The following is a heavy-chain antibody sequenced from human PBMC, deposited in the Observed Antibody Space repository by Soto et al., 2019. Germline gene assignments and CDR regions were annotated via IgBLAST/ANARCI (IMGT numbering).Heavy chain of an antibody. V-gene: IGHV3-21*01. CDR1: GFTFSSYS. J-gene: IGHJ5*02. CDR3: ARDAHYGFLTGYYRETNWFDP. D-gene: IGHD3-9*01. Sequence: EVQLVESGGGLVKPGGSLRLSCAASGFTFSSYSMNWVRQAPGKGLEWVSSISSSSSYIYYADSVKGRFTISRDNAKNSLYLQMSSLRAEDTAVYYCARDAHYGFLTGYYRETNWFDPWGQGTLVTVSS. CDR2: ISSSSSYI.